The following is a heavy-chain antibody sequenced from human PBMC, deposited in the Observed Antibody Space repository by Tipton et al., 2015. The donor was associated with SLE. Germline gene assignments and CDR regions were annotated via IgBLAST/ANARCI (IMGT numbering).Heavy chain of an antibody. D-gene: IGHD2-21*01. CDR3: ARDCGGGDCDDYYYGMDV. CDR2: IYYSGST. J-gene: IGHJ6*02. Sequence: TLSLTCTVSGGSISGGGYYWSWIRQHPGKGLEWIGYIYYSGSTYYNPSLKSRVTISVDTSKNQFSLKLSSVTAADTAVYYCARDCGGGDCDDYYYGMDVWGQGTTVTVSS. CDR1: GGSISGGGYY. V-gene: IGHV4-31*03.